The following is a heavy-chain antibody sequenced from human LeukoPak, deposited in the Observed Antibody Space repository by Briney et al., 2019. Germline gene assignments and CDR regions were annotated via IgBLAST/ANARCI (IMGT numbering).Heavy chain of an antibody. CDR1: GGSISSSSYY. CDR2: INYSGST. V-gene: IGHV4-39*07. J-gene: IGHJ4*02. CDR3: ARDSSSPSANSFDY. D-gene: IGHD6-6*01. Sequence: SETLSLTCTVSGGSISSSSYYWGWIRQPPGKGLEWIGSINYSGSTYYNPSLKSRVTIFVDTSKNQFSLKLSSVTAADTAVYYCARDSSSPSANSFDYWGQGTLVTVSS.